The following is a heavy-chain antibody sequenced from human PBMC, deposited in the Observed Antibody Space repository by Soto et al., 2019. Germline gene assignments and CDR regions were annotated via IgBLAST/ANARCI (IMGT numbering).Heavy chain of an antibody. D-gene: IGHD3-10*01. V-gene: IGHV4-30-4*01. CDR3: AREYGSGSYYNLGYYYYYGMDV. CDR2: IYYSGST. Sequence: TVSGGSISSGDYYWSWIRQPPGKGLEWIGYIYYSGSTYYNPSLKSRVTISVDTSKNQFSLKLSSVTAADTAVYYCAREYGSGSYYNLGYYYYYGMDVWGQGTTVTVSS. CDR1: GGSISSGDYY. J-gene: IGHJ6*02.